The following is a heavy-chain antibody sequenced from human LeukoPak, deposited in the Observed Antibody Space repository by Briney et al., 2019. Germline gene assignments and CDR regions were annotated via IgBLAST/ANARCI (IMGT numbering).Heavy chain of an antibody. CDR3: ARSPDCSDWYWDWYFDL. V-gene: IGHV3-21*01. Sequence: PGGSLRLSCAASGFTFSSYSMNWVRQAPGKGLEWVSSISSSSSYIYYADSVKGRFTISRDNAKNLLYLQMNSLRAEDTAVYYCARSPDCSDWYWDWYFDLWGRGTLVTVSS. D-gene: IGHD6-19*01. J-gene: IGHJ2*01. CDR1: GFTFSSYS. CDR2: ISSSSSYI.